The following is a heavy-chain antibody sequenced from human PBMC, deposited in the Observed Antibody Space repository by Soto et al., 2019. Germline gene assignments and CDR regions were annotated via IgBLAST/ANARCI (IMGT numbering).Heavy chain of an antibody. CDR2: TYYRSKWHS. J-gene: IGHJ6*02. CDR1: GDSVSSNNAA. CDR3: ARDSGITGTRGSYYYYGMDV. Sequence: PSQTLSLTCAISGDSVSSNNAAWNWIRLSSSRGLEWLGRTYYRSKWHSGYALSVRGRITISPDTSKNQFSLKLSSVTAADTAVYYCARDSGITGTRGSYYYYGMDVWGQGTTVTVSS. D-gene: IGHD1-20*01. V-gene: IGHV6-1*01.